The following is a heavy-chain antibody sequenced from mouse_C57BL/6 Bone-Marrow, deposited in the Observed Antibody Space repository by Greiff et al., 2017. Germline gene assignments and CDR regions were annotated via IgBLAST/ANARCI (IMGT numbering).Heavy chain of an antibody. CDR1: GYTFTSYW. J-gene: IGHJ1*03. CDR3: ARPYYRNDWYFDV. D-gene: IGHD2-5*01. CDR2: IYPGSGST. V-gene: IGHV1-55*01. Sequence: QVQLQQPGAELVKPGASVKMSCKASGYTFTSYWITWVKQRPGQGLEWIGDIYPGSGSTNYNEKFKSKATLTVDTSSSTAYMQLSSLTSEDSAVDYCARPYYRNDWYFDVWGTGTTVTVST.